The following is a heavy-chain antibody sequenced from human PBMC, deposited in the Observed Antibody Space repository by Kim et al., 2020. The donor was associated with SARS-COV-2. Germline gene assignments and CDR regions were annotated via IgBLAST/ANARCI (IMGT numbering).Heavy chain of an antibody. CDR2: INHSGST. D-gene: IGHD4-17*01. V-gene: IGHV4-34*01. CDR1: GGSFSGYY. CDR3: ARGSDYGDYLFDC. J-gene: IGHJ4*02. Sequence: SETLSLTCAVYGGSFSGYYWSWIRQPPGKGLEWIGEINHSGSTNYNPSLKSRVTISVDTSKNQFSLKLSSVTAADTAVYYCARGSDYGDYLFDCWGQGTLVTVSS.